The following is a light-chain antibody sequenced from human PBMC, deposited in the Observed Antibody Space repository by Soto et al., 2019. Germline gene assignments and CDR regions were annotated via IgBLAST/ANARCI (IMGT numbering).Light chain of an antibody. J-gene: IGLJ3*02. CDR2: GNS. CDR1: SSNIGAGYD. Sequence: QSVLTQPPSVSGAPGQRVTISCTESSSNIGAGYDVHWYQQLPGTAPKLLIHGNSNRPSGVPDRFSGSKSGTSASLAITGLQAEDEADYYCQSYDSSLSGWVFGGGTKL. CDR3: QSYDSSLSGWV. V-gene: IGLV1-40*01.